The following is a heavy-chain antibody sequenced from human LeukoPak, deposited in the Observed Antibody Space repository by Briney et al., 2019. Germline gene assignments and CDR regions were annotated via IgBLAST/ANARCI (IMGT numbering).Heavy chain of an antibody. D-gene: IGHD2-2*01. V-gene: IGHV1-2*02. CDR1: GYTFTVYY. J-gene: IGHJ5*02. CDR3: ARAQVVPAAINWFDP. Sequence: ASVRVSCRASGYTFTVYYMHWVRQAPGQGSERMGWINPNSGGTNYAQKFQGRVTMTRDTSISTAYMELSRLRSDDTAVYYCARAQVVPAAINWFDPWGQGTLVTVSS. CDR2: INPNSGGT.